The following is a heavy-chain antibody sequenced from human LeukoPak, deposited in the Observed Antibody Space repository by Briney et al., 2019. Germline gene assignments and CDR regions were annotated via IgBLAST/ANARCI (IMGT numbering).Heavy chain of an antibody. V-gene: IGHV1-2*02. CDR1: GYTFSGYY. J-gene: IGHJ4*02. CDR3: ARVQSGAVVDY. D-gene: IGHD3-10*01. Sequence: ASVKVSCKASGYTFSGYYLHWVRQAPGQGLEWMGWINPNSGGTNSAQKFQGRVTMTRDTSIITAYMELSRLRSDDTAVYFCARVQSGAVVDYWGQGTLVTVSS. CDR2: INPNSGGT.